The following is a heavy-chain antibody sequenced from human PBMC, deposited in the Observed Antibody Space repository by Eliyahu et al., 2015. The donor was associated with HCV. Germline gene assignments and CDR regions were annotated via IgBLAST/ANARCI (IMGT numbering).Heavy chain of an antibody. Sequence: EVQLLESGGGLVQPGGSLRLSCAASGFXFSXYAMSWVRQAPGKGLEWVSAISGSGGSTYYADSVKGRFTISRDNSKNTLYLQMNSLRAEDTAVYYCAKPPSSWYPYWYFDLWGRGTLVTVSS. CDR1: GFXFSXYA. CDR3: AKPPSSWYPYWYFDL. D-gene: IGHD6-13*01. V-gene: IGHV3-23*01. CDR2: ISGSGGST. J-gene: IGHJ2*01.